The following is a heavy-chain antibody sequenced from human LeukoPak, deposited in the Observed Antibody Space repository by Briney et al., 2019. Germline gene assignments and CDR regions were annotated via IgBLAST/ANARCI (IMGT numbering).Heavy chain of an antibody. V-gene: IGHV1-18*01. D-gene: IGHD6-13*01. J-gene: IGHJ4*02. CDR1: GYTLTSYG. Sequence: ASVKVSCKASGYTLTSYGISWVRQAPGQGLEWMGWISAYNGNTRYAQKLQGRVTMTTDSSTSTAYMELRSLRSDDTAVYYCARVAAADYFDYWGQGTLVTVSS. CDR3: ARVAAADYFDY. CDR2: ISAYNGNT.